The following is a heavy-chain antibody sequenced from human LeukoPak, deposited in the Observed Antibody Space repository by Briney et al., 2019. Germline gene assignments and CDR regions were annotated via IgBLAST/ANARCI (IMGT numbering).Heavy chain of an antibody. CDR3: ARDNTVPYYYGMDV. CDR2: ISGSGGST. CDR1: GFTFSSYA. J-gene: IGHJ6*02. D-gene: IGHD2-8*01. Sequence: GGSLRLSCAASGFTFSSYAMSWVRQAPGKGLEWVSTISGSGGSTYYADSVKGRFTISRDNSKNTLYLQMNSLGAEDTAVYYCARDNTVPYYYGMDVWGQGTTVTVSS. V-gene: IGHV3-23*01.